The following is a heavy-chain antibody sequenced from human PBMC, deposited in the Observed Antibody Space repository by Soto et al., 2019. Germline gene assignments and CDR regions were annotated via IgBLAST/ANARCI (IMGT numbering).Heavy chain of an antibody. CDR3: ARSLRSEIAAAGIATFDI. D-gene: IGHD6-13*01. J-gene: IGHJ3*02. CDR1: GYSFTSYW. V-gene: IGHV5-51*01. CDR2: IYPGDSDT. Sequence: GESLKISCKGSGYSFTSYWIGWVRQMPGKGLEWMGIIYPGDSDTRYSPSFQGQVTISADKSISTAYLQWSSLKASDTAMYYCARSLRSEIAAAGIATFDIWGQGTMVTVSS.